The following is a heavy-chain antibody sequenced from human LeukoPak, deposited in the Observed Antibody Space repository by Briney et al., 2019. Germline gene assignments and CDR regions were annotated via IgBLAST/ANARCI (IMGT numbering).Heavy chain of an antibody. J-gene: IGHJ4*02. CDR1: GFTFKSFV. CDR3: ARFDGGFDS. D-gene: IGHD3-9*01. Sequence: GGSLRLSCAASGFTFKSFVMGWVRQAPGRGLEWVSYISKRSGHIYHTDSVEGRFTTSRDNANDSVYLQMNNLRVEGTAIYFCARFDGGFDSWGQGTLVTVSS. CDR2: ISKRSGHI. V-gene: IGHV3-21*05.